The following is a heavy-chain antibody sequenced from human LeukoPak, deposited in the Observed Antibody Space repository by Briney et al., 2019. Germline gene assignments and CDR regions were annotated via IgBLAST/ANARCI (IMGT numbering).Heavy chain of an antibody. Sequence: ASVKVSCKASGGTFSSSYAITWVRQAPGQGLEWMGGIIPMFGTAKNAQKFQGRVTITADASTNTAYMELSSLRSEDTAVYYCARDGPYCGGDCYSLNWFDPWGQGTLVTVSS. CDR2: IIPMFGTA. J-gene: IGHJ5*02. V-gene: IGHV1-69*01. CDR3: ARDGPYCGGDCYSLNWFDP. CDR1: GGTFSSSYA. D-gene: IGHD2-21*02.